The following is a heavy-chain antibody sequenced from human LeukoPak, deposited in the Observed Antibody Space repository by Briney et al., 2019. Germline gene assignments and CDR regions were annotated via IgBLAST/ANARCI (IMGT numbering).Heavy chain of an antibody. Sequence: PGGSLRLSCAASGFTFSSFWMHWVRQVPGKGLEWVSVIYSGGSTYYADSVKGRFTISRDNSKNTLYLQMNSLRAEDTAVYYCARDSEQQLALYGMDVWGQGTTVTVSS. V-gene: IGHV3-66*01. CDR1: GFTFSSFW. CDR2: IYSGGST. J-gene: IGHJ6*02. CDR3: ARDSEQQLALYGMDV. D-gene: IGHD6-13*01.